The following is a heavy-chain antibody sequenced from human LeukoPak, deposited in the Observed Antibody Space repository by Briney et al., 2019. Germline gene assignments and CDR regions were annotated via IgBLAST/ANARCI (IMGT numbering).Heavy chain of an antibody. D-gene: IGHD4-11*01. Sequence: GGSLRLSCAASGFTFDDYAMHWVRQAPGKGLEWVSGISWNSGSIGYADSVKGRFTISRDNAKNSLYLQMNSLRAEDMALYYCARAHPGDYSDFQFDYWGQGTLVTVSS. CDR2: ISWNSGSI. CDR1: GFTFDDYA. V-gene: IGHV3-9*03. J-gene: IGHJ4*02. CDR3: ARAHPGDYSDFQFDY.